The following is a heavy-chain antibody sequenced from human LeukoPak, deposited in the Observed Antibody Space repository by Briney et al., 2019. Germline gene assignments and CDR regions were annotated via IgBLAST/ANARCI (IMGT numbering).Heavy chain of an antibody. CDR1: GFSFGDSA. D-gene: IGHD3-9*01. V-gene: IGHV3-49*03. J-gene: IGHJ4*02. CDR2: IRSKAYGGTT. Sequence: SLRLSCTACGFSFGDSAMSWFRQAPGKGLDGVGFIRSKAYGGTTEYAASVKGRFTISRDDSKSIAYLQMNSLKTEDTAVYYCTRGSLYYDILTAIDYWGQGTLSPSPQ. CDR3: TRGSLYYDILTAIDY.